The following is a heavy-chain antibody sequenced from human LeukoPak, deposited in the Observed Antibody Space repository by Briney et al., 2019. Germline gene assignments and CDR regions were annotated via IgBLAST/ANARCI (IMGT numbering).Heavy chain of an antibody. CDR1: GRSFSGCY. V-gene: IGHV4-34*01. Sequence: PSETLSLTCAVYGRSFSGCYWSWIRQPPGKGLEWIGEINHSGSTNYNPSLKSRVTISVDTSKNQFSLKLSSVTAADTAVYYCARTTLVKYSTSLYYYYYMDVWGKGTTVTVSS. CDR3: ARTTLVKYSTSLYYYYYMDV. CDR2: INHSGST. J-gene: IGHJ6*03. D-gene: IGHD2-2*01.